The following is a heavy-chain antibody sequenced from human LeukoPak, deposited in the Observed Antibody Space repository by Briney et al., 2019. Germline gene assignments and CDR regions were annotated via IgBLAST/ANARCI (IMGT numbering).Heavy chain of an antibody. V-gene: IGHV4-59*08. CDR1: GGSISSYY. CDR2: IYYSGST. D-gene: IGHD6-19*01. J-gene: IGHJ4*02. CDR3: ARRVTTSGWYRDDY. Sequence: SETLSLTCTVSGGSISSYYWSCIRQSPGKGLEWIGYIYYSGSTKYNPSLKSRVIISVDTSKNQFSLRLNSVTAADTAVYYCARRVTTSGWYRDDYWGQGTLVTVSS.